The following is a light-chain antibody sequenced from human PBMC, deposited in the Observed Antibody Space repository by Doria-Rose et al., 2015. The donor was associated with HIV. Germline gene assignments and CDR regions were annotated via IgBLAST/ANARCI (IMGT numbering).Light chain of an antibody. J-gene: IGKJ1*01. V-gene: IGKV3-20*01. Sequence: EIVLTQSPGTLSLSPGERATLSCRASQSFSSTYLAWYQQKPGQAPSLLIYDGSTRATGIPDRFSASASGTDFTLTINRLEPEDFALYYCPQYGTSWTFGQGTKVEI. CDR3: PQYGTSWT. CDR1: QSFSSTY. CDR2: DGS.